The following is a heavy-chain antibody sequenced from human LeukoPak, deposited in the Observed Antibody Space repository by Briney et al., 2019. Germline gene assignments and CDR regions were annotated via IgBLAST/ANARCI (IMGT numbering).Heavy chain of an antibody. CDR3: SRGGSGSLNDYYYYYMDV. CDR1: GGYISSYY. CDR2: IYYSGST. J-gene: IGHJ6*03. V-gene: IGHV4-59*01. Sequence: SETLSLTCTVSGGYISSYYWSWIRQPPGNGLEWIGYIYYSGSTNYNPSLKSRVTISVDTSKNQFSLKLSSVTAADTAVYYCSRGGSGSLNDYYYYYMDVWGKGTTVTVSS. D-gene: IGHD3-10*01.